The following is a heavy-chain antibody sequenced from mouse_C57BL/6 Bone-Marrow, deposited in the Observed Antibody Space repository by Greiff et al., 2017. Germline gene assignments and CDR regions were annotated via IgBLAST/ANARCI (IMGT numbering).Heavy chain of an antibody. CDR2: IYPGSGST. Sequence: QVQLQQPGAELVKPGASVKMSCKASGYTFTSYWITWVKQRPGQGLEWIGDIYPGSGSTNYNEKFKSKATLTVDTSSSTAYMQLSSLTSEDSAVYYCARWGYGSSPGFAYWGQGTLVTVSA. CDR1: GYTFTSYW. J-gene: IGHJ3*01. CDR3: ARWGYGSSPGFAY. D-gene: IGHD1-1*01. V-gene: IGHV1-55*01.